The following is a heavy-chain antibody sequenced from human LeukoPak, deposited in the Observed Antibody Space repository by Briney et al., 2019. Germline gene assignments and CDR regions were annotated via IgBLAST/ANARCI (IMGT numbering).Heavy chain of an antibody. V-gene: IGHV4-39*07. J-gene: IGHJ4*02. CDR3: ARPAGGYCGGDCYSYYFDY. CDR1: GGSISSSSYY. CDR2: IYYSGST. D-gene: IGHD2-21*02. Sequence: PSETLSLTCTVSGGSISSSSYYWGWIRQPPGTGLEWIGSIYYSGSTYYNPSLKSRVTISVDTSKNQFSLKLSSVTAADTAVYYCARPAGGYCGGDCYSYYFDYWAREPWSPSPQ.